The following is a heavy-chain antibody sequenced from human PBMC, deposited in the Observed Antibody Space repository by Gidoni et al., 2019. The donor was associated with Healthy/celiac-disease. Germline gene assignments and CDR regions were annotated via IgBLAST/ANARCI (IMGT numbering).Heavy chain of an antibody. CDR3: ARAVRVDGVFDY. V-gene: IGHV4-31*03. CDR1: GGSLSSGGYY. D-gene: IGHD3-10*01. Sequence: QVQLQESGPGLVKPSQTLSLTRTVPGGSLSSGGYYWSWIRQHPRKGLEWIGYIYYSGSTYYNPSLKSRVTISVDTSKNQSSLKLSSVTAADTAVYYCARAVRVDGVFDYWGQGTLVTVSS. J-gene: IGHJ4*02. CDR2: IYYSGST.